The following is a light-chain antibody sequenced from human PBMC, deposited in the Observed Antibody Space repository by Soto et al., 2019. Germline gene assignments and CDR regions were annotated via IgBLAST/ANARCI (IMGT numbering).Light chain of an antibody. J-gene: IGKJ4*01. V-gene: IGKV3-20*01. CDR1: QSVGSNY. CDR2: GAS. Sequence: EIVLTQSPGTLSLSPGERATLYCRASQSVGSNYLAWYQQNPGQAPRVLIYGASSRATGIPDRFSGSGSGADFTLTISRLEPEDFAVYYCQQYGSSPPLTFGGGTKVDIK. CDR3: QQYGSSPPLT.